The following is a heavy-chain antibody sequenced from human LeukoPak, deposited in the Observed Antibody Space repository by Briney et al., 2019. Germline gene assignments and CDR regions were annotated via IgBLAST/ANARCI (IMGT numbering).Heavy chain of an antibody. CDR3: AKLSSSSWYRYYYFDS. CDR1: GFTFNNYA. V-gene: IGHV3-23*01. J-gene: IGHJ4*02. Sequence: PGGSLRLSCAASGFTFNNYAMSWVRQAPGRGLEWISGISGSGGSTYYADSVKGRFAISRNNSKSTLYLQMNSLRAEDTAVYYCAKLSSSSWYRYYYFDSWGQGTLVTVSS. CDR2: ISGSGGST. D-gene: IGHD6-13*01.